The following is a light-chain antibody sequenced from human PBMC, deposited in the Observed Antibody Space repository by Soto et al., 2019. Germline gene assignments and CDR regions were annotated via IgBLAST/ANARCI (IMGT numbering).Light chain of an antibody. V-gene: IGLV2-11*01. CDR3: CSYAGSYTLV. CDR1: SSDVGGYNY. J-gene: IGLJ3*02. Sequence: QSALTQPRSVSVSPGQSVTVSCTGTSSDVGGYNYVSWYQQYPGKAPKLLIYDVNKRPSGVPDRFSGSKSGNTASLTISGLQAEDEADYYCCSYAGSYTLVFGGGTKLTVL. CDR2: DVN.